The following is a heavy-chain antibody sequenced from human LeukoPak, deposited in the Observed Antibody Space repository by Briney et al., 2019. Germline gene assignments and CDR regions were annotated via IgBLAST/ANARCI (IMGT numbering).Heavy chain of an antibody. J-gene: IGHJ4*02. CDR1: GYTFTGYY. CDR2: INPNSGGT. V-gene: IGHV1-2*06. D-gene: IGHD3-22*01. Sequence: ASVKVSCKASGYTFTGYYMHWVRQAPGQGLEWMGRINPNSGGTNYAQKFQGRVTTTRDTSISTAYMELSRLRSDDTAVYYCARRSSDSSGYYGYWGQGTLVTVSS. CDR3: ARRSSDSSGYYGY.